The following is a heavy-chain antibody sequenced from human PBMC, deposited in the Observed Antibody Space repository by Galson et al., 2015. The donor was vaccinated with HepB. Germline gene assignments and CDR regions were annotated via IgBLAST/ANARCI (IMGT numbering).Heavy chain of an antibody. Sequence: SLRLSCAAPGLTFTNYAMSWVRQAPGKGLEWVSGIYPDGHITYYADSVKGRFTISRDDSKNTVYLQMNGVRVEDTAVYFCAKDFCRADNCDPFDYWGQGTLVTVSS. CDR1: GLTFTNYA. D-gene: IGHD2-15*01. J-gene: IGHJ4*02. V-gene: IGHV3-23*01. CDR2: IYPDGHIT. CDR3: AKDFCRADNCDPFDY.